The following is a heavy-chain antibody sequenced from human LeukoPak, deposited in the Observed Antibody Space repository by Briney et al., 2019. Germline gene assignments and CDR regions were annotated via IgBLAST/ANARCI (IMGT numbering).Heavy chain of an antibody. CDR1: GFTVSSNY. CDR3: ARSITAQYYYYYMDV. CDR2: IYSGGST. J-gene: IGHJ6*03. V-gene: IGHV3-53*01. Sequence: GGSLRLSCAASGFTVSSNYMSWVRQAPGKGLEWVSVIYSGGSTYYADSVKGRFTISRDNSKNTLYLQMNSLRAEDTAVYYCARSITAQYYYYYMDVWGKGTTVTVSS. D-gene: IGHD1-20*01.